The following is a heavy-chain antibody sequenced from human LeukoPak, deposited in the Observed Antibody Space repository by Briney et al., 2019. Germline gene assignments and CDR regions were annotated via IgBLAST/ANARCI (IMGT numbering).Heavy chain of an antibody. Sequence: GGSLRLSCAASGFTFSSYGMHWVRQAPGKGLEWVAVIWYDGSNKYYADSVKGRFTISRDNSKNTLYLQMNSLRAEDTAVYYCARAGGVATILFDYWGQGTPVTVSS. CDR1: GFTFSSYG. V-gene: IGHV3-33*01. CDR2: IWYDGSNK. CDR3: ARAGGVATILFDY. J-gene: IGHJ4*02. D-gene: IGHD5-12*01.